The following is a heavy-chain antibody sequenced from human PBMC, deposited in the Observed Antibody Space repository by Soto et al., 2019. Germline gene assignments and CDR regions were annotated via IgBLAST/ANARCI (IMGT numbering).Heavy chain of an antibody. CDR2: ISYDGNNK. V-gene: IGHV3-30-3*01. CDR3: ARDPLWGTAMVLWYFDL. J-gene: IGHJ2*01. D-gene: IGHD5-18*01. Sequence: GGSLRLSCAASGFTYSTYTMDGVRQAPGKGLEWVAVISYDGNNKFYADSVKGRFTISRDNSKNTLYLQMNSLRAEDTAVYYCARDPLWGTAMVLWYFDLWGRGTLVTVSS. CDR1: GFTYSTYT.